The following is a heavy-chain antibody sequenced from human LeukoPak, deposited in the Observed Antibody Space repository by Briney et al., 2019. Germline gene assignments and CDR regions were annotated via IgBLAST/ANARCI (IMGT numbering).Heavy chain of an antibody. CDR2: ISYDGSNK. J-gene: IGHJ4*02. V-gene: IGHV3-30*18. Sequence: PGGSLRLSCAASGFTFSSYGMHWVRQAPGKGLEWVAVISYDGSNKYYADSVKGRFTISRDNSKNTLYLQMNSLRAEDTAVYYCAKDFWPFAYCSSTSCHGVYFDYWGQGTLVTVSS. CDR3: AKDFWPFAYCSSTSCHGVYFDY. D-gene: IGHD2-2*01. CDR1: GFTFSSYG.